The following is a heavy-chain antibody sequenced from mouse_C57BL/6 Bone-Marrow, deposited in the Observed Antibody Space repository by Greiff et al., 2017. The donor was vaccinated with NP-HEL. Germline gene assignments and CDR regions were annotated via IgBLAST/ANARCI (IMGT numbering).Heavy chain of an antibody. D-gene: IGHD1-1*01. CDR1: GFSLTSYG. CDR3: ARHTRFITTVPYAMDY. CDR2: IWSDGST. V-gene: IGHV2-6-1*01. J-gene: IGHJ4*01. Sequence: VQLVESGPGLVAPSQSLSITCTVSGFSLTSYGVHWVRQPPGKGLEWLVVIWSDGSTTYNSAPKTRLSISKDNTKSQIFLKMNSLQTDDTAMYYCARHTRFITTVPYAMDYWGQGTSVTVSS.